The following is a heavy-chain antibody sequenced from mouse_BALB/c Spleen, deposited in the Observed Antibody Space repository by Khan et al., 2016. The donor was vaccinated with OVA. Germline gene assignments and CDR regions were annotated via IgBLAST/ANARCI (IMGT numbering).Heavy chain of an antibody. V-gene: IGHV3-2*02. CDR2: ISYSGVT. Sequence: EVQLVESGPGLVKPSRSRSLTCAVTGYSITSGYAWYFIRQFPGNKLEWTGYISYSGVTSYTPSLKSRISITRDTSKNQFFLQLNSVTTEDTATYYCARGNYYGYYFDYWGQGTTLTVSS. D-gene: IGHD1-1*01. J-gene: IGHJ2*01. CDR3: ARGNYYGYYFDY. CDR1: GYSITSGYA.